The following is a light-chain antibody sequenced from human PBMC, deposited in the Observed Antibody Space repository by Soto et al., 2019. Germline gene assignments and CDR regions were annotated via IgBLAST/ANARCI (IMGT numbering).Light chain of an antibody. Sequence: EIVMTQSPATLSVSPGERATLSCRASQSVAGNLAWYQQKPGQAPRLLMYGASTRATGIPARFSGSGSGTEFTLTISSLQSEDFGVYYCQQYNTYSRTFGQGTKVEIK. CDR3: QQYNTYSRT. CDR2: GAS. CDR1: QSVAGN. V-gene: IGKV3-15*01. J-gene: IGKJ1*01.